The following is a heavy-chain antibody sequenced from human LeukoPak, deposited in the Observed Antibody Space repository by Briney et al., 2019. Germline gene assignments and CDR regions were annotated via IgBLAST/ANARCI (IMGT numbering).Heavy chain of an antibody. V-gene: IGHV3-9*01. J-gene: IGHJ4*02. CDR3: AKDRLPVGVLFDF. Sequence: PGRSLRLSCAASGFIFDDYAMHWVRQAPGKGLEWVSRISWNSGSIGYAHSVMGRFTISRDNAKNSLSLQMNSLRGEDTALYYCAKDRLPVGVLFDFWGQGTLVTVSS. CDR1: GFIFDDYA. D-gene: IGHD1-26*01. CDR2: ISWNSGSI.